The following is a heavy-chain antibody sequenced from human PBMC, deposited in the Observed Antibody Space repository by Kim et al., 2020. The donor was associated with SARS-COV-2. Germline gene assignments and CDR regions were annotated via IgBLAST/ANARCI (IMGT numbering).Heavy chain of an antibody. V-gene: IGHV4-4*02. D-gene: IGHD4-17*01. CDR3: ARLTVTTRAPYYYGMDV. CDR2: IYHSGST. CDR1: GGSISSSNW. J-gene: IGHJ6*02. Sequence: SETLSLTCAVSGGSISSSNWWSWVRQPPGKGLEWIGEIYHSGSTNYNPSLKSRVTISVDKSKNQFSLKLSSVTAADTAVYYCARLTVTTRAPYYYGMDVWGQGTTVTVSS.